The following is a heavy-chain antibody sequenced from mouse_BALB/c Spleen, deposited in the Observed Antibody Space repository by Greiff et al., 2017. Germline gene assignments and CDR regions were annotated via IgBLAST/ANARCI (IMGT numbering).Heavy chain of an antibody. Sequence: EVQLVESGGGLVKPGGSLKLSCAASGFTLSSYAMSWVRQSPEKRLEWVAEISSGGSYTYYPDTVTGRFTISRDNAKNTLYLEMSSLRSEDTAMYYCARDYDYDFAYWGQGTLVTVSA. CDR3: ARDYDYDFAY. J-gene: IGHJ3*01. CDR2: ISSGGSYT. CDR1: GFTLSSYA. V-gene: IGHV5-9-4*01. D-gene: IGHD2-4*01.